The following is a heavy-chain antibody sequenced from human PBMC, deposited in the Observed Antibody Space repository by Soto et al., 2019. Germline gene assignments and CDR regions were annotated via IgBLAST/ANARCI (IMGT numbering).Heavy chain of an antibody. Sequence: GGSLRLSCAASGFTFSSYAMSWVRQAPGKGLEWVSAISGSGGSTYYADSVKGRFTISRDNSKNTLYLQMNSLRAEDTAVYYCAKGYLGYCTNGVYLNPDRYYYYMDVWGKGTTVTVSS. J-gene: IGHJ6*03. CDR1: GFTFSSYA. CDR2: ISGSGGST. D-gene: IGHD2-8*01. CDR3: AKGYLGYCTNGVYLNPDRYYYYMDV. V-gene: IGHV3-23*01.